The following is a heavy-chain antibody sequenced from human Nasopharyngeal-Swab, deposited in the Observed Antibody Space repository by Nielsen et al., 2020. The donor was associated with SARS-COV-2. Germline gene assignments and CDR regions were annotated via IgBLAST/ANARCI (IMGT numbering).Heavy chain of an antibody. V-gene: IGHV3-43*02. J-gene: IGHJ6*02. Sequence: GESLKISCAASGFTFDDYAMHWVRQAPGKGLEWVSLISGDGGSTYYTDSVKGRFTISRDNSKNSLYLQMNSLRTEDTALYYCAKDISSSGYYGMDVWGQGTTVIVSS. CDR1: GFTFDDYA. D-gene: IGHD6-6*01. CDR3: AKDISSSGYYGMDV. CDR2: ISGDGGST.